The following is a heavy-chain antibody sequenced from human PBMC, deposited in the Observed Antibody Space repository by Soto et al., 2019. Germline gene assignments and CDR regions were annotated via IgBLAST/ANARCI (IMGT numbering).Heavy chain of an antibody. V-gene: IGHV3-30-3*01. CDR1: GFTFSSYA. Sequence: QVQLVESGGGVVQPGRSLRLSCAASGFTFSSYAMHWVRQAPGKGLEWVAVISYDGSNKYYADSVKGLFTISRDNSKNTLYLQMNSLSAEDTAVYYCGRVEGVTTSPCGYYYYGMDVWGQGTTVTVSS. J-gene: IGHJ6*02. CDR3: GRVEGVTTSPCGYYYYGMDV. CDR2: ISYDGSNK. D-gene: IGHD4-4*01.